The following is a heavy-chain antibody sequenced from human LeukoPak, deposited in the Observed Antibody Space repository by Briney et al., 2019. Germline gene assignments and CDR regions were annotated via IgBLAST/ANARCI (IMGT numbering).Heavy chain of an antibody. J-gene: IGHJ3*02. D-gene: IGHD2-2*01. Sequence: GGSLRLSCVVSGFTFSSYWMHWVRQAPGKGLVWVSRINSDGSTTTYADSVKGRFTISRDNAKNSLYLQMNSLRAEDTAVYYCARLPGGIDAFDIWGQGTMVTVSS. CDR2: INSDGSTT. CDR3: ARLPGGIDAFDI. CDR1: GFTFSSYW. V-gene: IGHV3-74*01.